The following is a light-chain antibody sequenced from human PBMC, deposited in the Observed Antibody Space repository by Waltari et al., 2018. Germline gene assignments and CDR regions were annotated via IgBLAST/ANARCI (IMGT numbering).Light chain of an antibody. V-gene: IGKV1D-12*01. CDR2: TAS. CDR1: QDLNSW. CDR3: QQANSFPLT. Sequence: DIQMTQSPSSVSASVGDRVTITCRASQDLNSWLAWYQQKPGQAPKLLIYTASTLHIGVPPRFSGSGSGTHFTITISSLQPEDFATYYCQQANSFPLTFAGGTKVDI. J-gene: IGKJ4*01.